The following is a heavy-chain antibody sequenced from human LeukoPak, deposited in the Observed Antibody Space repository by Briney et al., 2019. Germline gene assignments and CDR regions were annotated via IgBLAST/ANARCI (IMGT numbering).Heavy chain of an antibody. V-gene: IGHV3-23*01. CDR2: ISGSGGST. D-gene: IGHD5-18*01. CDR3: AKRIQSAMATGY. Sequence: GGSLRLSCAASGFTFSSYEMNWVRQAPGKGLEWVSAISGSGGSTYYADSVKGRFTISGDNSKNTLYLQMNSLRAEDTAVYYCAKRIQSAMATGYWGQGTLVTVSS. CDR1: GFTFSSYE. J-gene: IGHJ4*02.